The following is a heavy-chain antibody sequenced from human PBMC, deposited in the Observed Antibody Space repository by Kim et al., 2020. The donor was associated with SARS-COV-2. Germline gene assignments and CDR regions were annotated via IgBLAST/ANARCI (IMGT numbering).Heavy chain of an antibody. D-gene: IGHD1-26*01. V-gene: IGHV4-61*02. CDR3: ARDGGRRWRGVGYFDY. J-gene: IGHJ4*02. CDR1: GGSISSGSYY. Sequence: SETLSLTCTVSGGSISSGSYYWSWIRQPAGKGLEWIGRIYTSGSTNYNPSLKSRVTISVDTSKNQFSLKLSSVTAADTAVYYCARDGGRRWRGVGYFDYWGQGTLVTVSS. CDR2: IYTSGST.